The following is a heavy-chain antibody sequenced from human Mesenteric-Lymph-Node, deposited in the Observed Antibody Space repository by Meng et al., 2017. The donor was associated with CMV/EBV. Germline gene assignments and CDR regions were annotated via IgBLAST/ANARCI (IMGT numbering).Heavy chain of an antibody. D-gene: IGHD2-2*01. V-gene: IGHV3-21*01. CDR1: GFTFSSYS. CDR3: AREYCSSSNCYPPGVFDI. Sequence: GESLKISCAASGFTFSSYSMNWVRQAPGKGLEWVSSISSSSSYIYYADSVKGRFTISRDNSKNTLYLQMNSLRVEDTAVYYCAREYCSSSNCYPPGVFDIWGQGTMVTVSS. J-gene: IGHJ3*02. CDR2: ISSSSSYI.